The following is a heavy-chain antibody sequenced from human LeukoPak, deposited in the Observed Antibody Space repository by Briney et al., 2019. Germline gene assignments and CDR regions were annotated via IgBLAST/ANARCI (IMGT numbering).Heavy chain of an antibody. CDR1: GFTFSNYA. J-gene: IGHJ3*02. CDR3: AKDRSGSYSDAFDI. CDR2: ISGSDGST. D-gene: IGHD1-26*01. V-gene: IGHV3-23*01. Sequence: GGSLRLSCAASGFTFSNYAMSWVRQAPGKGLEWVSVISGSDGSTDYADSVKGRVTISRDNSKNTLYLQMNSLRAEDTAVYYCAKDRSGSYSDAFDIWGQGTMVTVSS.